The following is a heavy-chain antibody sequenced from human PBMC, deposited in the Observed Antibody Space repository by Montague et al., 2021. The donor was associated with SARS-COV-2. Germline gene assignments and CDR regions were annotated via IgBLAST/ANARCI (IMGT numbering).Heavy chain of an antibody. V-gene: IGHV3-48*03. D-gene: IGHD5-18*01. CDR2: ISRSGDTI. Sequence: SLSLSSSASGFTFSNYEMNWVRQAPGKGLEWVSYISRSGDTIYYADSVMGRFTISRDNAKNSLYLQLNSLRAEDTAVYYCAREDTYGYWPSYFDLWGRGTLVTASS. J-gene: IGHJ4*02. CDR3: AREDTYGYWPSYFDL. CDR1: GFTFSNYE.